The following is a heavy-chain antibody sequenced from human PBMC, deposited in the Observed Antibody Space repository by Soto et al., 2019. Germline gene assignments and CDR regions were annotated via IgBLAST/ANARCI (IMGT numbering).Heavy chain of an antibody. J-gene: IGHJ6*03. Sequence: EVQLVESGGGLVQPGGSLRLSCAASGFTFSSYWMSWVRQAPGKGLEWVANIKQDGSEKYYVDSVKGRFTISRDNAKNSLYLQMNSLRADDTAVYYCASVYGDYVGYYYYYMDVWGKGTTVTVSS. CDR3: ASVYGDYVGYYYYYMDV. CDR2: IKQDGSEK. D-gene: IGHD4-17*01. V-gene: IGHV3-7*01. CDR1: GFTFSSYW.